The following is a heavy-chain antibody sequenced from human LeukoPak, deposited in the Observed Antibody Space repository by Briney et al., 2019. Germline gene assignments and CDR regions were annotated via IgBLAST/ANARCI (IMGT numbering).Heavy chain of an antibody. CDR2: IYYSGGT. J-gene: IGHJ5*02. CDR3: ARAPPSGVRGVYDWFDP. Sequence: SETLSLTCAVSGDSIGSTSYYWGWIRQPPGKGLEWIGGIYYSGGTSYNPSLKSRVAMSVDTSKNQFSLKLSSVTAADTAVYFYARAPPSGVRGVYDWFDPWGQGTLVTVSS. V-gene: IGHV4-39*07. CDR1: GDSIGSTSYY. D-gene: IGHD3-10*01.